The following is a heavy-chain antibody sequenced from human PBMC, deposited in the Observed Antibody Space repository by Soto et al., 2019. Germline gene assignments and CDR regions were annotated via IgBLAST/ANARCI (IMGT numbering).Heavy chain of an antibody. Sequence: DVQLLESGGGLVQPEGSPRLSCEASGFTFSSYAMGWVRQGPGKGLEWVAVVSIGGSTHYADSVRGRFTISRDNSKNTLSLQMNSLTAEDTAVYFCAKRRGAGGHFDYWGQGALVTVSS. CDR2: VSIGGST. V-gene: IGHV3-23*01. J-gene: IGHJ4*02. D-gene: IGHD2-15*01. CDR3: AKRRGAGGHFDY. CDR1: GFTFSSYA.